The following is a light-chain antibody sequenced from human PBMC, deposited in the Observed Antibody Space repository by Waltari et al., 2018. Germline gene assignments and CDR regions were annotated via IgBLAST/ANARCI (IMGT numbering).Light chain of an antibody. CDR3: QAWDDTTMV. J-gene: IGLJ2*01. V-gene: IGLV3-1*01. Sequence: SYELSQPPSVSVSPGQTASITCSGDKLGDKYACWYQQKPGQSPLLVIYQDDKRRSGIPERFSGSNSGNTATLTISGTQAMDEADYYCQAWDDTTMVFGGGTKLTVL. CDR2: QDD. CDR1: KLGDKY.